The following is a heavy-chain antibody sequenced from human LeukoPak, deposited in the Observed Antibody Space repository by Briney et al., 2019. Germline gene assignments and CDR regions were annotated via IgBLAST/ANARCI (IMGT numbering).Heavy chain of an antibody. CDR2: INPNSGGT. D-gene: IGHD5-18*01. CDR1: GYTFTGYY. Sequence: ASVKVSCKASGYTFTGYYIHWVRQAPGQGLEWMGWINPNSGGTTYAQKFQGRVTMTRDTSITTAYMELSRLRSDDTAVYYCARAFALGGAMVTSYWFDPWGQGTLVTVSS. CDR3: ARAFALGGAMVTSYWFDP. V-gene: IGHV1-2*02. J-gene: IGHJ5*02.